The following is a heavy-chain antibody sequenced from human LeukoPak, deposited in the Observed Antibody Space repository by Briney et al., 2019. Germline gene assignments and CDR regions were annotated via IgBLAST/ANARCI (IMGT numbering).Heavy chain of an antibody. J-gene: IGHJ6*04. D-gene: IGHD3-10*01. Sequence: SETLSLTCAVYGGSFSGYYWSWIRQPPGKGLEWIGEINHSGSTNYNPSLKSRVTISVDTSKDQFSLKLSSVTAADTAVYYCARGLARAVRGAIITPPDVWGKGTTVTVSS. CDR2: INHSGST. V-gene: IGHV4-34*01. CDR3: ARGLARAVRGAIITPPDV. CDR1: GGSFSGYY.